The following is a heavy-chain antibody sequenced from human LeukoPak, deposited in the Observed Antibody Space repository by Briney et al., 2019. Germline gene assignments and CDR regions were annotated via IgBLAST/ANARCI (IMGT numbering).Heavy chain of an antibody. J-gene: IGHJ5*02. V-gene: IGHV1-69*13. CDR3: AREGVGGTLRYQLLKYWFDP. CDR2: IISIFGTV. D-gene: IGHD2-2*01. CDR1: GGTFSSYA. Sequence: SVKVSCKASGGTFSSYAINWVRQAPGQGLEWMGGIISIFGTVNYAQKFQGRVTITADESTSTAYMELSSLRSEDTAVYYCAREGVGGTLRYQLLKYWFDPWGQGTLVTVSS.